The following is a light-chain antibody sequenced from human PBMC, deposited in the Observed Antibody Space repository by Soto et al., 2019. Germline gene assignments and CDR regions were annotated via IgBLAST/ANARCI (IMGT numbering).Light chain of an antibody. CDR3: QHYGGSPLYS. J-gene: IGKJ2*03. V-gene: IGKV3-20*01. CDR1: QSVSSNN. CDR2: GAS. Sequence: EIVLTQSPGTVSLSPGERATLSCRASQSVSSNNLAWYQQKPGQALRLLIYGASSRATGIPDRFSGSGFGTDFTLTISRLEPDDFAVYYCQHYGGSPLYSFGQGTKLEIK.